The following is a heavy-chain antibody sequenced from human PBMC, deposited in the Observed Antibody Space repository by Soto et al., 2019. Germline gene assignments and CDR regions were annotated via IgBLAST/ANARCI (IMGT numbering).Heavy chain of an antibody. J-gene: IGHJ6*02. CDR2: IIPIFGTA. V-gene: IGHV1-69*13. CDR1: GGTFSSYA. CDR3: ASTRIYYYGTDV. D-gene: IGHD1-1*01. Sequence: SVKVSCKASGGTFSSYAISWVRQAPGQGLEWMGGIIPIFGTANYAQKFQGRVTITADESTSTAYMELSSLRSEDTAVYYCASTRIYYYGTDVWGRGTTVTVSS.